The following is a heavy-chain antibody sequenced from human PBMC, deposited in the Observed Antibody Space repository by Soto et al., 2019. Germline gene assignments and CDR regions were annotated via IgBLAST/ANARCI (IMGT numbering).Heavy chain of an antibody. V-gene: IGHV1-18*01. D-gene: IGHD6-13*01. CDR2: ISAYNGNT. J-gene: IGHJ6*02. CDR3: ARAPYSSSWFTPDYYGMDV. Sequence: GASVKVSCKASGYTFTSYGISWVRQAPGQGLEWMGWISAYNGNTNYAQKLQGRVTMTTDTSTSTAYMELRSLRSDDTAVYYCARAPYSSSWFTPDYYGMDVWGQGTTVTVSS. CDR1: GYTFTSYG.